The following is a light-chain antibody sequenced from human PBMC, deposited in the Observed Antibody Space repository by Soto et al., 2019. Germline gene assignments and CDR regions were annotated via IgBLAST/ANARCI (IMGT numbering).Light chain of an antibody. Sequence: DVQLTQSPSFLSASVGDRVTITCRASQGIPGYLAWYQQKPGKAPKTLIYAVSTLQDGVPARFSGRRPATEFTLTISSLQPEDFASYYCQHLNTYPRVFGQGTKAEVK. CDR2: AVS. CDR1: QGIPGY. CDR3: QHLNTYPRV. J-gene: IGKJ1*01. V-gene: IGKV1-9*01.